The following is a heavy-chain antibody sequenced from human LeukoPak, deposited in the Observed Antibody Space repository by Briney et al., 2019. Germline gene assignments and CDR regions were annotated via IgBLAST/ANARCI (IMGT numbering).Heavy chain of an antibody. CDR2: ISDNGDDT. V-gene: IGHV3-23*01. CDR1: GFTFSSYA. CDR3: AKGYYGNYVAVDY. J-gene: IGHJ4*02. Sequence: PGGSLRLSCAASGFTFSSYAMIWVRQAPGKGLDWVSSISDNGDDTYYADSVKGRFTISRGKSTNTLYLQMNSLRADDTAVYYCAKGYYGNYVAVDYWGQGTLVTVSS. D-gene: IGHD4-11*01.